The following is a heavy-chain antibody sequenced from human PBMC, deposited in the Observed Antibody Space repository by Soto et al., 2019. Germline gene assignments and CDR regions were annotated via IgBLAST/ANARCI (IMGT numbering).Heavy chain of an antibody. Sequence: QVQLVQSGAEVKKPGASVKVSCKASGYTFSSYHISWVRQAPGQGLEWMGWISAYNGNTNYAQKLQGRGTMTTDTSTSPAYKELRSLRSDDTGVYASDGPPTEYCVQGTLVTVSS. CDR3: DGPPTEY. CDR2: ISAYNGNT. J-gene: IGHJ4*02. CDR1: GYTFSSYH. V-gene: IGHV1-18*01.